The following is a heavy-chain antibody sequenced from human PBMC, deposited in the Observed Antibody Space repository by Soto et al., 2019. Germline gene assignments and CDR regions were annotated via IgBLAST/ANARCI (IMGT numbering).Heavy chain of an antibody. Sequence: PGGSLRLSCAASGFTFSSYGMHWVRQAPGKGLEWVAVIWYDGSNKYYADSVKGRFTISRDNSKNTLYLQMNSLRAEDTAVYYCARDGLINYDILTGYYRDPGFHYGMDVWGQGTTVTVSS. CDR1: GFTFSSYG. D-gene: IGHD3-9*01. J-gene: IGHJ6*02. CDR3: ARDGLINYDILTGYYRDPGFHYGMDV. V-gene: IGHV3-33*01. CDR2: IWYDGSNK.